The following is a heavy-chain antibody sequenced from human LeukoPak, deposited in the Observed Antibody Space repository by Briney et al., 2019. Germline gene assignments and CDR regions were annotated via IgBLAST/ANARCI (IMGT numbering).Heavy chain of an antibody. D-gene: IGHD5-12*01. CDR1: GFTFSNYG. CDR3: AKAYGGYESHYYYYGMDV. Sequence: GGSLRLSCAASGFTFSNYGMHWVRQAPGKGLEWVAVIWYDGSNKYYADSVKGRFTISRDNSKNTLYLQMNSLRAEDTAVYYCAKAYGGYESHYYYYGMDVWGQGTTVTVSS. CDR2: IWYDGSNK. J-gene: IGHJ6*02. V-gene: IGHV3-30*02.